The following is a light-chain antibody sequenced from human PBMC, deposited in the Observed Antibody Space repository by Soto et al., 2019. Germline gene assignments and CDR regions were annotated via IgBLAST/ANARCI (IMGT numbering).Light chain of an antibody. Sequence: DIKMKQSPAALSAYVGDRVTITCQASQDISNYLNWYQQKPGKAPKLLIYDASNLETGVPSRFSGSGSGTDFTFTISSLQPEDIATYYCQQYDNLPLTFGGGTKVDIK. CDR1: QDISNY. CDR3: QQYDNLPLT. V-gene: IGKV1-33*01. J-gene: IGKJ4*01. CDR2: DAS.